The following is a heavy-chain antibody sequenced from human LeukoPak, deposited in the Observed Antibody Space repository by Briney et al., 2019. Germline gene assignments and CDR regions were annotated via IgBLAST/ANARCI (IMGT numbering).Heavy chain of an antibody. J-gene: IGHJ2*01. CDR3: ARDVSSTEGWYFDL. CDR2: IYSGGST. D-gene: IGHD4-17*01. CDR1: GXTVSSNY. Sequence: GGSLRLSCAASGXTVSSNYMTWVRQAPGKGLESVSVIYSGGSTYYADSVKGRFTVSRDNSRNTLYLQMDSLRVEDTAVYYCARDVSSTEGWYFDLWGRGTLVTVSP. V-gene: IGHV3-53*01.